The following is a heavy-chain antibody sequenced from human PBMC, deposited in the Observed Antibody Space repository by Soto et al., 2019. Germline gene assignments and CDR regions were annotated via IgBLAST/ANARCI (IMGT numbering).Heavy chain of an antibody. J-gene: IGHJ4*02. V-gene: IGHV1-18*01. CDR2: ISAYNGNT. CDR3: ARDGWYGDDVVDPLDY. Sequence: ASVKVSCKASGYTFTSYGISWVRQAPGQGLEWMGWISAYNGNTNYAQKLQGRVTMTTDTSTSTAYMELRSLRSDDTAVYYCARDGWYGDDVVDPLDYWGQGTLVTVSS. CDR1: GYTFTSYG. D-gene: IGHD4-17*01.